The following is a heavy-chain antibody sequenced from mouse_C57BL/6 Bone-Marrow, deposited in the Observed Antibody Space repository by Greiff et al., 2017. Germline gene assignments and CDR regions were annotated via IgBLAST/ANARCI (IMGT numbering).Heavy chain of an antibody. Sequence: VQLQQSGAELARPGASVKLSCKASGYTFTSYGISWVKQRTGQGLEWIGEIYPRSGNTYYNEKFKGKATLTADKSSSTAYMELRSLTSEDSAVYYCARGITTVVDPDVWGKGTTLTVSS. J-gene: IGHJ2*01. V-gene: IGHV1-81*01. CDR2: IYPRSGNT. D-gene: IGHD1-1*01. CDR1: GYTFTSYG. CDR3: ARGITTVVDPDV.